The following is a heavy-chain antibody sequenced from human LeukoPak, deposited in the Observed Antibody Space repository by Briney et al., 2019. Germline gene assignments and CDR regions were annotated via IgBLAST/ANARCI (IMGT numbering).Heavy chain of an antibody. CDR2: IIPIFGTA. CDR1: GGTFSSCA. D-gene: IGHD1-26*01. CDR3: ARGVVGATTGAYSFDY. V-gene: IGHV1-69*01. J-gene: IGHJ4*02. Sequence: GASVKVSCKASGGTFSSCAISWVRQAPGQGLEWMGGIIPIFGTADYAQKFQGRVTITAGESTSTAYMELSSLKSEDTAVYYCARGVVGATTGAYSFDYWGQGTLVTVSS.